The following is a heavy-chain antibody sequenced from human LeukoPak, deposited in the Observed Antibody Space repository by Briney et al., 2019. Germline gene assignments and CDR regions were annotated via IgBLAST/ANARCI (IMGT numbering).Heavy chain of an antibody. CDR3: ARRDGYNHVDY. Sequence: KAGESLKISCKGSGYTFSAYWIGWVRQMPGKGLEWMGIIYPDDSETKYSPSFQGQVTISADESINTAYLQWSGLKASDTAIYYCARRDGYNHVDYWGQGTLVTVSS. J-gene: IGHJ4*02. CDR2: IYPDDSET. D-gene: IGHD5-24*01. V-gene: IGHV5-51*01. CDR1: GYTFSAYW.